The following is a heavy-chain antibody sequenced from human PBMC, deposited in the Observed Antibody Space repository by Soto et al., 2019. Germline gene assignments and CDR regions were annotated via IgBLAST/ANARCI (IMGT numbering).Heavy chain of an antibody. CDR1: GFMFSNFA. D-gene: IGHD2-2*01. V-gene: IGHV3-23*01. CDR2: TRSNGEHT. Sequence: GSLRLSCAGSGFMFSNFAMTWVRQAPGKGLEWVSTTRSNGEHTYYADSVKGRFTVSRDNSKNTLFLEMSSLRAEDTAIYYCAKDSKSVSVSAARVYGMDVWGQGTTVTVSS. J-gene: IGHJ6*02. CDR3: AKDSKSVSVSAARVYGMDV.